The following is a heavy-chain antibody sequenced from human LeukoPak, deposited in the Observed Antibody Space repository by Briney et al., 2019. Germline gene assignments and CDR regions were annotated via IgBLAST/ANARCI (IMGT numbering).Heavy chain of an antibody. CDR2: IGWNSGSI. D-gene: IGHD3-3*01. CDR1: GVTFDDYA. J-gene: IGHJ5*02. Sequence: GGSLRLSCAASGVTFDDYAMHWVRQAPGKGLEWVSGIGWNSGSIGYADSVRGRFTISRDNAKNSLYLQMSSLRAEDTAVYYCARDRGGNDFWSGYYSNWFDPWGQGTLVTVSS. V-gene: IGHV3-9*01. CDR3: ARDRGGNDFWSGYYSNWFDP.